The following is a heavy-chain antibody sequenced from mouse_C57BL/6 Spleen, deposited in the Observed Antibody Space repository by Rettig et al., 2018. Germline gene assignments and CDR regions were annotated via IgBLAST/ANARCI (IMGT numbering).Heavy chain of an antibody. Sequence: LEWIGEIDPSDSYTNYNQKFKGKATLTVDTSSSTAYMQLSSLTSEDSAVYYCARGHYYDYKYAMDYWGQGTSVTVSS. J-gene: IGHJ4*01. D-gene: IGHD2-4*01. CDR3: ARGHYYDYKYAMDY. CDR2: IDPSDSYT. V-gene: IGHV1-50*01.